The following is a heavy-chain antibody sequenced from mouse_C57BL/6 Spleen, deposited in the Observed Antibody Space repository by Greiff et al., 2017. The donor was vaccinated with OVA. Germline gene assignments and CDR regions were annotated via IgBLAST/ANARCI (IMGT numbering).Heavy chain of an antibody. CDR3: ARIYYDYEYFDY. Sequence: DVKLQESGPGLVKPSQSLSLTCSVTVYSITSGYYWNWIRQFPGNKLEWMGYISYDGSNNYNPSLKNRISITRDTSKNQFFLKLNSVTTEDTATYYCARIYYDYEYFDYWGQGTTLTVSS. J-gene: IGHJ2*01. D-gene: IGHD2-4*01. CDR1: VYSITSGYY. CDR2: ISYDGSN. V-gene: IGHV3-6*01.